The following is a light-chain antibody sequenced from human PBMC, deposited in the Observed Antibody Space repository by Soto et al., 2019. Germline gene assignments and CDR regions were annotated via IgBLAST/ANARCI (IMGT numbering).Light chain of an antibody. V-gene: IGKV1-5*01. CDR3: QQYNSYSRYT. Sequence: DIQLTQSPSTLSASVGDRVTITCRASQSLSTWLSWYQQKPGKAPNLLIYDASSLQSGLPSRFSGSGSATEFTLTISNLQPDDFATYYCQQYNSYSRYTCRQGTKLEI. CDR2: DAS. CDR1: QSLSTW. J-gene: IGKJ2*01.